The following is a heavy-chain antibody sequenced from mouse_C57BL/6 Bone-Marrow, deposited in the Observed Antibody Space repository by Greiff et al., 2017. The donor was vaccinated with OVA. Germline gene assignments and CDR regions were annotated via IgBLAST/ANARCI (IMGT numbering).Heavy chain of an antibody. CDR3: ARPRWLLRAMDY. CDR2: ISNGGGST. D-gene: IGHD2-3*01. J-gene: IGHJ4*01. V-gene: IGHV5-12*01. Sequence: EVHLVESGGGLVQPGGSLKLSCAASGFTFSDYYMYWVRQTPEKRLEWVAYISNGGGSTYYPDTVKGRFTISRDNAKNTLYLQMSRLKSEDTAMYYCARPRWLLRAMDYWGQGTSVTVSS. CDR1: GFTFSDYY.